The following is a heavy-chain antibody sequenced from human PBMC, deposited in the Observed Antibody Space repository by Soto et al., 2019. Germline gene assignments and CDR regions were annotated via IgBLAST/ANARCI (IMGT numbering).Heavy chain of an antibody. CDR2: ISSTSSYI. J-gene: IGHJ4*02. CDR1: GFTFSTYS. CDR3: ATSPGASAVDY. V-gene: IGHV3-21*06. D-gene: IGHD6-13*01. Sequence: EVQLVESGGGLVKPGGSLRLSCAASGFTFSTYSMNWVRQAPGKGQEWVSCISSTSSYIYYADSVKGRFTISRDNAKNSLYLQMNSLRAEDTAVYYCATSPGASAVDYWGQGTLVTVSS.